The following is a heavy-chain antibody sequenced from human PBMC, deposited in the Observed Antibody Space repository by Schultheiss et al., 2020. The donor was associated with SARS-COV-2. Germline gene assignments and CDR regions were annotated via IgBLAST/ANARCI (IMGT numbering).Heavy chain of an antibody. D-gene: IGHD5-12*01. J-gene: IGHJ4*02. V-gene: IGHV3-30*04. CDR3: ARDGDSGYDWEWDY. Sequence: GESLKISCAASGFTFSSYAMHWVRQAPGKGLEWVAVISYDGSNNYYADSVKGRFTISRDNSKNMLYLQMSSLRAEDTAVYYCARDGDSGYDWEWDYWGQGALVTGSS. CDR2: ISYDGSNN. CDR1: GFTFSSYA.